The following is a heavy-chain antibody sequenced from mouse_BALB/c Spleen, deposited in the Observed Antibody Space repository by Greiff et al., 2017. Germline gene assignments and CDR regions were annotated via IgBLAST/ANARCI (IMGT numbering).Heavy chain of an antibody. CDR2: IDPSDSYT. J-gene: IGHJ4*01. CDR1: GYTFTSYW. D-gene: IGHD2-12*01. CDR3: TRVVLRRSYAMDY. Sequence: QVQLQQPGAELVKPGASVKMSCKASGYTFTSYWMHWVKQRPGQGLEWIGVIDPSDSYTSYNQKFKGKATLTVDTSSSTAYMQLSSLTSEDSAVYYCTRVVLRRSYAMDYWGQGTSVTVSS. V-gene: IGHV1S127*01.